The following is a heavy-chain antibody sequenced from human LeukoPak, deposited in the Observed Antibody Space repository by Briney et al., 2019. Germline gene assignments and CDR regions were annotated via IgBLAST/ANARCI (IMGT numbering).Heavy chain of an antibody. D-gene: IGHD1-26*01. Sequence: ASVKVSCKASGYTFTGYYMHWVRQAPGQGLEWMGWINPNSGGTNYAQKFQGRVTMTRDTSISTAYMELSRLRSYDTAVYYCASVGATTDYYYYGMDVWGQGTTVTVSS. CDR2: INPNSGGT. V-gene: IGHV1-2*02. J-gene: IGHJ6*02. CDR1: GYTFTGYY. CDR3: ASVGATTDYYYYGMDV.